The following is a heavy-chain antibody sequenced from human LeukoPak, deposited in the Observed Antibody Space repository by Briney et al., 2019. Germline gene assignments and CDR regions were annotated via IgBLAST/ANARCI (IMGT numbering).Heavy chain of an antibody. Sequence: GGSLRLSCAASGFIFSTYTMFWVRQAPGKGLEWVANIKQDGSKKSYVDSVKGRFTISRDNAKNSLYPQMNSLRAEDTAIYYCTRVGYIDEGIDYWGQGTLVTVSS. D-gene: IGHD5-24*01. CDR3: TRVGYIDEGIDY. CDR2: IKQDGSKK. CDR1: GFIFSTYT. V-gene: IGHV3-7*04. J-gene: IGHJ4*02.